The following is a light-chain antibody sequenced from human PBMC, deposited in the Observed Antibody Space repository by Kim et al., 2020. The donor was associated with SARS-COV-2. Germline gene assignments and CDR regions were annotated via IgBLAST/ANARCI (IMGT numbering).Light chain of an antibody. V-gene: IGKV1-5*03. CDR1: QSINNW. CDR2: GAS. J-gene: IGKJ2*01. CDR3: QRYNGY. Sequence: TLSASVGDRVPITCRASQSINNWLAWYQQKPGKAPKLLIYGASSLESGVPSRFSGSGSGTEFTLTISSLQPDDFATYYCQRYNGYFGQGTKLEI.